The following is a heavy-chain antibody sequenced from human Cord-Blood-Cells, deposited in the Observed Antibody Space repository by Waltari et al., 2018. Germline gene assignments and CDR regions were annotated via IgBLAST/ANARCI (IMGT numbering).Heavy chain of an antibody. CDR3: ARGRRLRITMVRGVINWFDP. Sequence: QVQLQQWGAGLLKPSETLSLTCAVYGGSFSGYYWSWIRQPPGKGLEWIGEINHRGSTNYNPSLKSRVTRSVYTSKNQFSLKLSSVTAADTAVYYCARGRRLRITMVRGVINWFDPWGQGTLVTVSS. CDR2: INHRGST. D-gene: IGHD3-10*01. V-gene: IGHV4-34*01. CDR1: GGSFSGYY. J-gene: IGHJ5*02.